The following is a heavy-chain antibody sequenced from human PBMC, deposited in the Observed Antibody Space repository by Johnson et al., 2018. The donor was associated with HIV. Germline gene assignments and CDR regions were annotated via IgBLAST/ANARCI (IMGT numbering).Heavy chain of an antibody. CDR3: ARDQDWGYYDSTAFDI. J-gene: IGHJ3*02. CDR2: ISYDGSNK. D-gene: IGHD3-22*01. V-gene: IGHV3-30*04. CDR1: GFTFSSYA. Sequence: VQVVESGGGVVQPGRSLRLSCAASGFTFSSYAMHWVRQAPGKGLEWVAVISYDGSNKYYADSVKGRFTISRDNSKNTVYLQMSSLRAEDTAVYHCARDQDWGYYDSTAFDIWGQGTMVTVSS.